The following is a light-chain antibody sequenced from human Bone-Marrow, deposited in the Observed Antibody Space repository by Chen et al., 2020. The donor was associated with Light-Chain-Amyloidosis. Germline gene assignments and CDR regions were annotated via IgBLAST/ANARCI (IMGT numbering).Light chain of an antibody. V-gene: IGKV1-39*01. CDR1: QTISSH. Sequence: DIQLTQSPSSLLASVGDRVTITCRASQTISSHLNWYKQKPGKAPRLLIYADFSLQPGFPSRFSGSVFGTDFTLTISSLQPEDFAMDYCQQSYSFHPTFGQGTRV. CDR2: ADF. CDR3: QQSYSFHPT. J-gene: IGKJ1*01.